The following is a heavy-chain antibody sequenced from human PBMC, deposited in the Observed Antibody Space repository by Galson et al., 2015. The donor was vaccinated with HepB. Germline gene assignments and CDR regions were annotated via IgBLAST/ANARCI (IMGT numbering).Heavy chain of an antibody. J-gene: IGHJ2*01. CDR3: ARGGFDL. CDR2: IKQDGSEK. CDR1: GFTFTNYW. Sequence: SLRLSCAASGFTFTNYWMTWVRQAPGMGLEWVANIKQDGSEKYYVDSLKGRFTISRGNAENSLFLQMNSLRDEDTAIYYCARGGFDLWGRGTLVTVSS. V-gene: IGHV3-7*01.